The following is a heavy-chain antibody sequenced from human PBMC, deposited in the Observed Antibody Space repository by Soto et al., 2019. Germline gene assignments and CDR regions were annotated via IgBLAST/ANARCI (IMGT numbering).Heavy chain of an antibody. Sequence: PGESLKISCEGSGYSFATYWIGWVRQMPGKGLEWMGIIYPGDSDTRYSPSFQGQVTISADKSISTAYLQWSSLKASDTAMYYCARRGGYCTGGSCHAVDYWGQGTLVTVSS. CDR2: IYPGDSDT. CDR3: ARRGGYCTGGSCHAVDY. V-gene: IGHV5-51*01. CDR1: GYSFATYW. J-gene: IGHJ4*02. D-gene: IGHD2-15*01.